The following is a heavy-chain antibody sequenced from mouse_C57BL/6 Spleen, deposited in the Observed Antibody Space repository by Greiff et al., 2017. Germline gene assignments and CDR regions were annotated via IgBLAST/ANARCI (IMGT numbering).Heavy chain of an antibody. CDR2: IDPENGDT. V-gene: IGHV14-4*01. Sequence: VQLQQSGAELVRPGASVKLSCTASGFNIKDDYMHWVKQRPEQGLEWIGWIDPENGDTEYASKFQGKATITADTSSNTAYLQLSSLTSEDTAVYYCTTSTYGSSYYFDYWGQGTTLTVSP. CDR1: GFNIKDDY. CDR3: TTSTYGSSYYFDY. D-gene: IGHD1-1*01. J-gene: IGHJ2*01.